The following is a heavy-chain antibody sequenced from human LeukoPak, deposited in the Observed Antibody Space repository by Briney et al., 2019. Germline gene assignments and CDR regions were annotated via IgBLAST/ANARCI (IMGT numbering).Heavy chain of an antibody. CDR1: GFTFSNYG. Sequence: GRSLRLSCAASGFTFSNYGMHWVRQAPGKGLEWVAVIYDDGSKEYFADSVKGRFTISRDNSKNTVLLQMNSLRADDTAVFYCARDFKSGYVDSWGQGTLVTVPS. J-gene: IGHJ4*02. D-gene: IGHD3-3*01. CDR2: IYDDGSKE. CDR3: ARDFKSGYVDS. V-gene: IGHV3-33*01.